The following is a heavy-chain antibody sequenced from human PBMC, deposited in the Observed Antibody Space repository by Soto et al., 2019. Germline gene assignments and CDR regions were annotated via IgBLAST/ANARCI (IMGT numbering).Heavy chain of an antibody. V-gene: IGHV5-10-1*01. J-gene: IGHJ6*02. D-gene: IGHD3-22*01. CDR3: ARHYDSSGYYIYYYYYGMDV. CDR2: IDPSDSYT. Sequence: GESLKISCKGSGYSFTSYWISWVRQMPGNGLEWMGRIDPSDSYTNYSPSFQGHVTISADKSISTAYLQWSSLKASDTAMYYCARHYDSSGYYIYYYYYGMDVWGQGTTVTVSS. CDR1: GYSFTSYW.